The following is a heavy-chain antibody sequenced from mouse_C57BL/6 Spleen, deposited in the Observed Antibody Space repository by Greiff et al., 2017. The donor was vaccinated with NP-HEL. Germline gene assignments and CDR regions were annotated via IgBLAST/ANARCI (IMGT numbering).Heavy chain of an antibody. CDR1: GYTFTDYN. V-gene: IGHV1-18*01. CDR3: ARRDYYGSSPFDY. CDR2: INPNNGGT. D-gene: IGHD1-1*01. J-gene: IGHJ2*01. Sequence: VQLTQSGPELVKPGASVKIPCKASGYTFTDYNMDWVKQSHGKSLEWIGDINPNNGGTIYNQKFKGKATLTVDKSSSTAYMELRSLTSEDTAVYYCARRDYYGSSPFDYWGQGTTLTVSS.